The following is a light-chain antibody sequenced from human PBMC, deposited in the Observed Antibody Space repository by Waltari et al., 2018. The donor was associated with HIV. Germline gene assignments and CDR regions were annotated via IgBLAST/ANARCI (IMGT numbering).Light chain of an antibody. CDR1: SSDVRGYHY. J-gene: IGLJ3*02. Sequence: QSALTQPRSVSGSPGQSVTISCPGTSSDVRGYHYVSWYQQNPGKAPKFIIYDVTKRPSGVPDRFSGSKSGNTASLTISGLQAEDEADYYCCSYAGNYPVLFGGGTKLTVL. CDR2: DVT. V-gene: IGLV2-11*01. CDR3: CSYAGNYPVL.